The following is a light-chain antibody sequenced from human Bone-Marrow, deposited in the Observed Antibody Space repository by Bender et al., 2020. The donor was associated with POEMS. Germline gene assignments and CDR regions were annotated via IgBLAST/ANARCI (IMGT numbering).Light chain of an antibody. CDR3: CSYTSSDTWV. CDR2: EVT. CDR1: SRDIGYYNF. V-gene: IGLV2-23*02. Sequence: QSALTQPASVSGSPGQSITISCSGTSRDIGYYNFVSWYQQHPGKAPRLLIYEVTRRPSGISNHFSGSKSGNTASLTISGLQAEDEANYLCCSYTSSDTWVFGGGTKVTVL. J-gene: IGLJ3*02.